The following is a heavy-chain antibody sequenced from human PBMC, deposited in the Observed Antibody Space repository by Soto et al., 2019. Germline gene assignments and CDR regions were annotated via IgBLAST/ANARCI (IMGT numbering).Heavy chain of an antibody. Sequence: SETLSLTCTASGGSISSSSYYWGWIRQPQGEGLEWIGSIYYSGSTYYNPSLKSRVTISVDTSKNQFSLKLSSVTAADTAVYYCARCPTDYYYGMDVWGQRTTVTVSS. CDR1: GGSISSSSYY. CDR3: ARCPTDYYYGMDV. CDR2: IYYSGST. J-gene: IGHJ6*02. V-gene: IGHV4-39*07.